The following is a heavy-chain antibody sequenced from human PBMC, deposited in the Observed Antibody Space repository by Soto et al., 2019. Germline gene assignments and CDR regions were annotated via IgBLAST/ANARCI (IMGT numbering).Heavy chain of an antibody. D-gene: IGHD5-18*01. CDR2: INQDGSEK. J-gene: IGHJ6*02. Sequence: EVQLVESGGGLVQPGGALRLSCGASGFTFRTYWLSWVRQVSGKGLEWVANINQDGSEKNYVDSVKGRFTISRDNAKNALYLQMSSLRAADTALYYCARDGSTSWYSYDYHGMDVWGQGTTVTVSS. CDR1: GFTFRTYW. CDR3: ARDGSTSWYSYDYHGMDV. V-gene: IGHV3-7*05.